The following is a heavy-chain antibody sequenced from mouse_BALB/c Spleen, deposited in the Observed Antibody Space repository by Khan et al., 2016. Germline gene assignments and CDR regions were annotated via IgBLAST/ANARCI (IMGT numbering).Heavy chain of an antibody. D-gene: IGHD1-1*01. CDR2: INTYSGES. Sequence: QIQLVQSGPELKKPGKTVKISCKASGYTFTNYGMNWVKQAPGKGLKWMGWINTYSGESTYADDFKGRFAFSLETSANTAYFQINNLKYEDTATYFSARCRYYYGSSRYFDVWGSGTTGTVT. V-gene: IGHV9-3-1*01. CDR1: GYTFTNYG. J-gene: IGHJ1*01. CDR3: ARCRYYYGSSRYFDV.